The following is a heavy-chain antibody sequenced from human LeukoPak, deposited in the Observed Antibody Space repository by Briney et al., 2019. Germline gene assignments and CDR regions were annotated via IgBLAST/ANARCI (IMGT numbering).Heavy chain of an antibody. CDR1: GFTFSSYG. D-gene: IGHD2-2*01. CDR2: ISYDGSNK. Sequence: PGGSLRLSCAASGFTFSSYGMHWVRQAPGKGLEWVAVISYDGSNKYHADSVKGRFTISRDNAKNSLYLQMNSLRAEDTAVYYCASVVPAAGDDYYYGMDVWGKGTTVTVSS. CDR3: ASVVPAAGDDYYYGMDV. V-gene: IGHV3-30*03. J-gene: IGHJ6*04.